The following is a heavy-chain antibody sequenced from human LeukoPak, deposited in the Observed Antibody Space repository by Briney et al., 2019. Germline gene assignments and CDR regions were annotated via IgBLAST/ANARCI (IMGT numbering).Heavy chain of an antibody. CDR1: GFTFSSYG. CDR3: AKGGQQLVRWQFDP. Sequence: GRSLRLSCAASGFTFSSYGMHWVRQAPGKGLEWVAVTSHDGTNKYYADSVEGRFTISRDNSENTLYLQMNSLRAEDTAVYYCAKGGQQLVRWQFDPWGQGTLVTVSS. CDR2: TSHDGTNK. D-gene: IGHD6-13*01. J-gene: IGHJ5*02. V-gene: IGHV3-30*18.